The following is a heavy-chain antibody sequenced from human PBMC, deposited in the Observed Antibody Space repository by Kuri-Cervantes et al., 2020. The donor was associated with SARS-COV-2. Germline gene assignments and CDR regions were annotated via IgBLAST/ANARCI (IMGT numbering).Heavy chain of an antibody. Sequence: LSLTCAASGFTFSGHWVHWVRQAPGKGLVWVSRINPDGSYTNNADSVKGRFTLSRDNAKNMLFLQMNSLRAEDTAVYYCVRDGDHWNFDYWGQGTLVTVSS. D-gene: IGHD1-1*01. V-gene: IGHV3-74*01. CDR3: VRDGDHWNFDY. CDR1: GFTFSGHW. J-gene: IGHJ4*02. CDR2: INPDGSYT.